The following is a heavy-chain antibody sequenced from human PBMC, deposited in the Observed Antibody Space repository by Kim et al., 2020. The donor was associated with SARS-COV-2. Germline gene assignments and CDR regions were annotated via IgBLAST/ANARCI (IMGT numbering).Heavy chain of an antibody. CDR2: IRSKPYGGTK. V-gene: IGHV3-49*04. J-gene: IGHJ4*02. CDR1: GFTFGDSG. Sequence: GGSLRLSCTASGFTFGDSGLSWVRQAPGKGLEWVGFIRSKPYGGTKEYAASVKGRFTISRDYSKSIAYLQMNRLETEDTAMYYCTKTFGRGGYSDYWGQGSLVSVSA. D-gene: IGHD3-16*01. CDR3: TKTFGRGGYSDY.